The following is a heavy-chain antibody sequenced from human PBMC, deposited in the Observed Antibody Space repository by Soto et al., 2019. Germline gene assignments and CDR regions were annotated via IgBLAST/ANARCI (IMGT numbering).Heavy chain of an antibody. D-gene: IGHD6-19*01. CDR3: ASLAVAGANWTHDY. J-gene: IGHJ4*02. CDR2: INHSGST. Sequence: PSETLSLTCAVYGGSFSGYYLSWIRQPPGKGLEWIGEINHSGSTNYNPSLKSRVTISVDTSKNQFSLKLSSVTAADKAVYYCASLAVAGANWTHDYWGKGPLVTVSS. CDR1: GGSFSGYY. V-gene: IGHV4-34*01.